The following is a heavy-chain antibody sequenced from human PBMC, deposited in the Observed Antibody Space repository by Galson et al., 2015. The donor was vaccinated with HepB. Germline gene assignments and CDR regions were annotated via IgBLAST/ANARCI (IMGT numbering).Heavy chain of an antibody. CDR3: ARAAAGTLPYYYYGMDV. V-gene: IGHV1-69*02. CDR1: GGTFSSYT. J-gene: IGHJ6*02. Sequence: SVKVSCKASGGTFSSYTISWVRQAPGQGLEWMGRIIPILGIANYAQKFQGRVTITTDKSTSTAYMELSSLRSEDTAVYYCARAAAGTLPYYYYGMDVWGQGTTVTVSS. CDR2: IIPILGIA. D-gene: IGHD6-13*01.